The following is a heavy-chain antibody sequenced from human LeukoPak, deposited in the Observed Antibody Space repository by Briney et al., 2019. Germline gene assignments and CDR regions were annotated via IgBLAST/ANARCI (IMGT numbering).Heavy chain of an antibody. Sequence: PSETLSLTCTVSGGSISSGSYYWSWIRQPAGKGLEWIGRIYTSGGTNYNPSLKSRVTISVDMSKNQFSLKLSSVTAADTAVYYCARRLYYDSSGYTNDYWGQGTLVTVSS. D-gene: IGHD3-22*01. CDR2: IYTSGGT. V-gene: IGHV4-61*02. CDR1: GGSISSGSYY. J-gene: IGHJ4*02. CDR3: ARRLYYDSSGYTNDY.